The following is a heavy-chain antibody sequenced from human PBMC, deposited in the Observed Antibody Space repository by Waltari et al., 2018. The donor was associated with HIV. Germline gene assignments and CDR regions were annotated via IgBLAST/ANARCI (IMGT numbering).Heavy chain of an antibody. D-gene: IGHD3-3*01. CDR1: GFSLSTSGMR. V-gene: IGHV2-70*04. J-gene: IGHJ3*02. CDR3: ARTPSGLGGAFDI. CDR2: IDWDDDK. Sequence: QVTLKESGPALVKPTQTLTLTCTFSGFSLSTSGMRVSWIRQPPGKALEWLARIDWDDDKFHSTSLKTRLTISKDTSKNQVVLTMTNMDPVDTATYYCARTPSGLGGAFDIWGQGTMVTVSS.